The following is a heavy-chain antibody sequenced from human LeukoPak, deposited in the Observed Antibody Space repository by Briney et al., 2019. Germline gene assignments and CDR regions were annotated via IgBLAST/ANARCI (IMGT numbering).Heavy chain of an antibody. V-gene: IGHV3-23*01. D-gene: IGHD4-17*01. CDR2: IGGSGQNT. Sequence: GGSLRLSCAASGFTFSIYAMSWVRQAPGRGLEWVSAIGGSGQNTNYADSVKGRFTISRDNSRNTLYLDMNILRAGDTAVYYCAKTVTTQAYYWYFDLWGRGTLVTVSS. CDR3: AKTVTTQAYYWYFDL. CDR1: GFTFSIYA. J-gene: IGHJ2*01.